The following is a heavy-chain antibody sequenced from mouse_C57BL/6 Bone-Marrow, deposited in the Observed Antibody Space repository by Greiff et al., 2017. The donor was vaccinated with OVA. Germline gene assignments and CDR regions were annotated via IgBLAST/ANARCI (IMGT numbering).Heavy chain of an antibody. CDR3: ARSGGYYAMDY. D-gene: IGHD3-1*01. V-gene: IGHV1-85*01. J-gene: IGHJ4*01. Sequence: QVQLQQSGPELVKPGASVKLSCKASGYTFTSYDINWVKQRPGQGLEWIGWIYPRDGSTKYKEKFKGKATLTVDTSSSTAYMELHSLTSEDSAVYFCARSGGYYAMDYWGQGTSVTVSS. CDR1: GYTFTSYD. CDR2: IYPRDGST.